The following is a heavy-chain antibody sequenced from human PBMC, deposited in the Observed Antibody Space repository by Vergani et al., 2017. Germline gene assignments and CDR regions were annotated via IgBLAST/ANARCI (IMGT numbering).Heavy chain of an antibody. D-gene: IGHD2-2*01. CDR2: MNPNSGNT. CDR1: GYTFTSYD. J-gene: IGHJ4*02. CDR3: ARAGIVVVPAATEGFDY. V-gene: IGHV1-8*01. Sequence: QVQLVQSGAEVKKPGASVKVSCKASGYTFTSYDINWVRQATGQGLEWMGWMNPNSGNTGYAQKFQGRVTMTRNTSISTAYMELGSLRSEDTAVYYCARAGIVVVPAATEGFDYWGQGTLVTVAS.